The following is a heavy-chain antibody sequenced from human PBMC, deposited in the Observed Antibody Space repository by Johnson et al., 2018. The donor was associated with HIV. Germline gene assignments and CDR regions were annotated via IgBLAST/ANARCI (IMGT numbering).Heavy chain of an antibody. CDR2: ISSSGAGI. J-gene: IGHJ3*01. V-gene: IGHV3-11*04. CDR3: ARDPPGRAFDV. Sequence: QVQLVESGGGLVKPGGSLRLSFAVSGFKFSDFYMTWIRQVPGKGLECVAYISSSGAGIYYADSVRGRFTISRDNAKNSLFLQMNSLSAEDTAIYYCARDPPGRAFDVWGLWTTVTVSS. CDR1: GFKFSDFY.